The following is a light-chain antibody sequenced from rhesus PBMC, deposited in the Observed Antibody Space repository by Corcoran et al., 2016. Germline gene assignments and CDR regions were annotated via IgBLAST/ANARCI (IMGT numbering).Light chain of an antibody. V-gene: IGKV2-64*01. Sequence: DVVMTQSPLSLPITPGQPASISCRSSQSLVNSNGNTYLSWYQQKPGHPPMLLIYKVSDRDSGVPDRFSGRGGGTDFTHKSSRVEAGDVGVEYCGEGTNWPWTFGQGTKVEIK. J-gene: IGKJ1*01. CDR1: QSLVNSNGNTY. CDR3: GEGTNWPWT. CDR2: KVS.